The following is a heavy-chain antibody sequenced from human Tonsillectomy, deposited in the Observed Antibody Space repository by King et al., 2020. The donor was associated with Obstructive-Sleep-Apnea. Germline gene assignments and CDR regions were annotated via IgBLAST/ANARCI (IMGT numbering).Heavy chain of an antibody. Sequence: LQLQESGPGLVKPSETLSLTCTVSGGSISSSSYYWGWIRQPPGKGLEWIGSIYYSGSTYYKPSLTSRVTISVDKSKNQFSLQLSSLTAADTAWYYCARGHIVVVTVTMGNSYWFDPCGQGTLVTVSS. CDR2: IYYSGST. CDR1: GGSISSSSYY. D-gene: IGHD2-21*02. CDR3: ARGHIVVVTVTMGNSYWFDP. J-gene: IGHJ5*02. V-gene: IGHV4-39*07.